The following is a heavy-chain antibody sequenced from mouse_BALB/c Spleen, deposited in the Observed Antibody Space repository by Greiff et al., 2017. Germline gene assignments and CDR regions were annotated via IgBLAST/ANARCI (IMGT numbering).Heavy chain of an antibody. D-gene: IGHD1-2*01. J-gene: IGHJ1*01. CDR2: ISSGGSYT. Sequence: EVQRVESGGGLVKPGGSLKLSCAASGFTFSSYAMSWVRQSPEKRLEWVAEISSGGSYTYYPDTVTGRFTISRDNAKNTLYLEMSSLRSEDTAMYYCARDGGLLRHPNWYFDVWGAGTTVTVSS. CDR3: ARDGGLLRHPNWYFDV. V-gene: IGHV5-9-4*01. CDR1: GFTFSSYA.